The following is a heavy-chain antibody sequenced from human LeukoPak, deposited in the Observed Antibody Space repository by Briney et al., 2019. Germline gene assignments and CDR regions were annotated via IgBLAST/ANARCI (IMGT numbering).Heavy chain of an antibody. CDR1: GYTFTGYY. D-gene: IGHD5-18*01. CDR3: ARDGSYGTTPFDY. J-gene: IGHJ4*02. V-gene: IGHV1-2*02. CDR2: INPNSGGT. Sequence: ASVKVSCKASGYTFTGYYMHWVRQAPGQGLEWMGWINPNSGGTNYAQKFQGRVTMTRDTSISKAYMELSRLRSDDTAVYYCARDGSYGTTPFDYWGQGTLVTVSS.